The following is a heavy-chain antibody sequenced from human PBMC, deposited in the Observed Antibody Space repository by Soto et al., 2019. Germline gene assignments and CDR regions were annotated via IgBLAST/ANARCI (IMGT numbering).Heavy chain of an antibody. D-gene: IGHD2-15*01. CDR3: ARDPRVGFPTRGGFDI. J-gene: IGHJ3*02. CDR2: ISSSSSTI. V-gene: IGHV3-48*01. Sequence: EVQLVESGGGLVQPGGSLRLSCAASGFTFSSYSMNWVRQAPGKGLEWVSYISSSSSTIYYADSVKGRFTISRDNAKNQLYLEINRLKAEDTAVYYFARDPRVGFPTRGGFDIWGPGTMVTVSS. CDR1: GFTFSSYS.